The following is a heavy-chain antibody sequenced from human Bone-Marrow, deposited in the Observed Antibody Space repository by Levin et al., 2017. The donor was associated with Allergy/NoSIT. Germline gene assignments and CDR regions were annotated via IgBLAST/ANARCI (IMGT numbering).Heavy chain of an antibody. D-gene: IGHD1-20*01. V-gene: IGHV1-69*01. CDR1: GGTFSSYA. Sequence: KISCKASGGTFSSYAISWVRQAPGQGLEWMGGIIPIFGTANYAQKFQGRVTITADESTSTAYMELSSLRSEDTAVYYCATVYNWNDGWFDPWGQGTLVTVSS. CDR3: ATVYNWNDGWFDP. CDR2: IIPIFGTA. J-gene: IGHJ5*02.